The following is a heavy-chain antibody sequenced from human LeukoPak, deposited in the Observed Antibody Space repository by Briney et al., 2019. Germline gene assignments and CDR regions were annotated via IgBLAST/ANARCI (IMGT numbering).Heavy chain of an antibody. CDR2: INPSGGST. V-gene: IGHV1-46*01. CDR1: GYTFTSYG. J-gene: IGHJ6*03. Sequence: GASVKVSCKASGYTFTSYGTSWVRQAPGQGLEWMGIINPSGGSTSYAQKFQGRVTMTRDTSTSTVYMELSSLRSEDTAVYYCARDLRYYYGSGSYVGNYYYMDVWGKGTTVTVSS. CDR3: ARDLRYYYGSGSYVGNYYYMDV. D-gene: IGHD3-10*01.